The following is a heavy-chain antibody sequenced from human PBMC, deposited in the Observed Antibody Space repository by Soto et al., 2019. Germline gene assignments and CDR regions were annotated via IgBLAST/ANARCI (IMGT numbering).Heavy chain of an antibody. D-gene: IGHD2-2*02. CDR3: ARDFLRPGGSIHYYYMDV. CDR2: ISGSGGST. V-gene: IGHV3-23*01. Sequence: PGGSLRLSCAASGFTFSSYAMSWVRQAPGKGLEWVSAISGSGGSTYYADSVKGRFTIYRDNSKNTLYLQMNSLRPEDTAVYYCARDFLRPGGSIHYYYMDVWGKGTTVTVSS. J-gene: IGHJ6*03. CDR1: GFTFSSYA.